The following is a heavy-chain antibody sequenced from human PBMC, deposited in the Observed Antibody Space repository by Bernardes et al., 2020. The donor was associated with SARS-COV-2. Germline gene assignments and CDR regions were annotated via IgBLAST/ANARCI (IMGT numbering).Heavy chain of an antibody. J-gene: IGHJ4*02. V-gene: IGHV5-51*01. D-gene: IGHD6-13*01. CDR2: IYPVDSDI. CDR3: ARRGRQQLVDY. Sequence: GQHVKSSGKGSGYSFSNYWIGWVRQMPGKGLEWMGIIYPVDSDIKYSPSFQGQVTISADKSISTAYLQWSSLKASDTAMYYCARRGRQQLVDYWGQGTLVTVSS. CDR1: GYSFSNYW.